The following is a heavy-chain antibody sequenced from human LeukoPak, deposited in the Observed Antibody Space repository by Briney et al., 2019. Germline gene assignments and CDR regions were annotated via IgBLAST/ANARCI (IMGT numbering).Heavy chain of an antibody. CDR2: TSGDGITT. CDR1: GLTFHNYA. D-gene: IGHD5/OR15-5a*01. Sequence: GGSLRLSCAASGLTFHNYAIHWVRQAPGKGLEWVSLTSGDGITTYFADSVKGRFTISRDNSKSSLFLQMNSLRTEDTALYYCARDHVYGGADYWGQGTLVTVSS. J-gene: IGHJ4*02. V-gene: IGHV3-43*02. CDR3: ARDHVYGGADY.